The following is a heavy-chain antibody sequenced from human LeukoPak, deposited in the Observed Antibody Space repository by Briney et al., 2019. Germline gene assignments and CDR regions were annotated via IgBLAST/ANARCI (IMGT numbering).Heavy chain of an antibody. Sequence: GASVKVSCKASGYTFTSYYMHWVRQAPGQGFEWMGIINPSGGSTSYAQKFQGRVTMTRDMSTSTVYMELSSLRSEDTAVYYCARDRQRATYYDFWSGIYNWFDPWGQGTLVTVSS. V-gene: IGHV1-46*01. CDR2: INPSGGST. CDR3: ARDRQRATYYDFWSGIYNWFDP. J-gene: IGHJ5*02. CDR1: GYTFTSYY. D-gene: IGHD3-3*01.